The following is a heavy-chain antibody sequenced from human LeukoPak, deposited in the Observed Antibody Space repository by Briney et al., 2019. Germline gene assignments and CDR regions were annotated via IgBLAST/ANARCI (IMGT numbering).Heavy chain of an antibody. D-gene: IGHD3-9*01. CDR3: ARISLTGYAPISGYFDY. V-gene: IGHV4-39*07. J-gene: IGHJ4*02. Sequence: SETLSLTCTVSGGSISSRSYYWGWIRQPPGKGLEWIGSIYYSGSTYYNPSLKSRVTISINTTKNQFSLKLNSVTAADTAVYYCARISLTGYAPISGYFDYWGQGTLVTVSS. CDR1: GGSISSRSYY. CDR2: IYYSGST.